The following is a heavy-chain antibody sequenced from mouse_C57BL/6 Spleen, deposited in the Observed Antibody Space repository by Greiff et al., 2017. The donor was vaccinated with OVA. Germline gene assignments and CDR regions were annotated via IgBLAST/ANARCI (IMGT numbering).Heavy chain of an antibody. J-gene: IGHJ2*01. CDR1: GYTFTSYW. V-gene: IGHV1-55*01. CDR2: IYPGSGST. Sequence: VQLQQPGAELVKPGASVKMSCKASGYTFTSYWITWVKQRPGQGLEWIGDIYPGSGSTNYNEKFKSKATLTVDTSSSTAYMQLSSLTSEDSAVDYCARGGVVAVYYFDYWGQGTTLTVSS. D-gene: IGHD1-1*01. CDR3: ARGGVVAVYYFDY.